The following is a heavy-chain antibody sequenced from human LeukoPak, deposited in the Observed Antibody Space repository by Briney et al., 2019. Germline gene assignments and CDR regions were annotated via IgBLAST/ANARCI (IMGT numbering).Heavy chain of an antibody. CDR3: EGSSWSRDI. D-gene: IGHD6-13*01. J-gene: IGHJ3*02. CDR2: INTDGSST. Sequence: GGPLRLSCAASGFTFSSYWMHWVRQAPGKGLVWVSRINTDGSSTSYADSVKGRFTISRDNAKNTLYLQMNSLRAEDTAVYYCEGSSWSRDIWGQGTMVTVSS. V-gene: IGHV3-74*01. CDR1: GFTFSSYW.